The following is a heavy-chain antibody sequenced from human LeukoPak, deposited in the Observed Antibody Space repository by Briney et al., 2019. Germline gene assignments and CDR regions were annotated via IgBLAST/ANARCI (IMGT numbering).Heavy chain of an antibody. CDR1: GYTFTSYD. Sequence: GASVKVSCKASGYTFTSYDINWARRATGQGLEWMGGIIPIFGTANYAQKFQGRVTITTDESTSTAYMELSSLRSEDTAVYYCARGVPERRAFDIWGQGTMVTVSS. CDR3: ARGVPERRAFDI. J-gene: IGHJ3*02. V-gene: IGHV1-69*05. D-gene: IGHD1-1*01. CDR2: IIPIFGTA.